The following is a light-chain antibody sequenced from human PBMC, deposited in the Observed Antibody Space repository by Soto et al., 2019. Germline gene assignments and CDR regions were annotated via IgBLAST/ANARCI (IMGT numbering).Light chain of an antibody. CDR1: SSNLGAGYD. Sequence: QSALTQPPSVSGAPGQRVTLSCTGNSSNLGAGYDVHWYKQVPGAAPKLVIFGNRNRPSGVPERFSGSKSGTSASLAITGLQAEDEADYYCQAYDYRLTASVFGGGTKVTVL. CDR2: GNR. J-gene: IGLJ3*02. V-gene: IGLV1-40*01. CDR3: QAYDYRLTASV.